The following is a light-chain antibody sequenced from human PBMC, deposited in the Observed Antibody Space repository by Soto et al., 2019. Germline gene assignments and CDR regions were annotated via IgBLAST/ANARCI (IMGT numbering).Light chain of an antibody. J-gene: IGKJ2*01. CDR2: GAS. CDR1: QSVSSD. Sequence: MTQSPDTLSVSPGERAALSCRTSQSVSSDLAWYQQKPGQAPRLLIYGASTRATGIPARFSGSGSGTEFTLTISSLQSEDFAVYYCHHYSSWPPYTFGQGTKVDIK. V-gene: IGKV3D-15*01. CDR3: HHYSSWPPYT.